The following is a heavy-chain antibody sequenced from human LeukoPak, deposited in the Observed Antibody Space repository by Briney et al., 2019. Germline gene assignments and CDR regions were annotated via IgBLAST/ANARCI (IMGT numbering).Heavy chain of an antibody. Sequence: SETLSLTCTVSGGSISSSSYYWGWIRQPPGKGLEWIGSIYYSGSTYYNPSLKSRVTISVDTSKNQFSLKLSSVTAADTAVYYCARDRNEFAFFEVRGAVDAFDIWGQGTMVTVSS. CDR1: GGSISSSSYY. J-gene: IGHJ3*02. D-gene: IGHD3-10*01. CDR3: ARDRNEFAFFEVRGAVDAFDI. CDR2: IYYSGST. V-gene: IGHV4-39*07.